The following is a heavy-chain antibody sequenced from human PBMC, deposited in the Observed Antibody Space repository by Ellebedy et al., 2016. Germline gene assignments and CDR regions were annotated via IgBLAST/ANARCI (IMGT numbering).Heavy chain of an antibody. D-gene: IGHD3-3*01. CDR2: IIPILGIA. V-gene: IGHV1-69*10. Sequence: ASVKVSCKASGGTFSSYAISWVRQAPGQGLEWMGRIIPILGIANYAQKFQSRVTFTADKSTSTAYMELSSLRSEDTAVYYCARESPNLEWLLYGMDVWGQGTTVSVSS. J-gene: IGHJ6*02. CDR1: GGTFSSYA. CDR3: ARESPNLEWLLYGMDV.